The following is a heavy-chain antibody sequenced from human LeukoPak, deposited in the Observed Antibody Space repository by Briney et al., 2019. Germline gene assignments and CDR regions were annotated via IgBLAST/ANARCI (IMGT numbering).Heavy chain of an antibody. D-gene: IGHD4-17*01. J-gene: IGHJ3*02. CDR1: GFILSTSE. V-gene: IGHV3-48*03. CDR2: IASDSTI. Sequence: SGGSLRLSCVASGFILSTSEMNWVRQAPGKGLEWVSFIASDSTIYYADSVKGRFTLSRDDAKNSLYLQMDSLRVEDTAVYYCAKDEYIYGHDAFDMWGQGTMVTVSS. CDR3: AKDEYIYGHDAFDM.